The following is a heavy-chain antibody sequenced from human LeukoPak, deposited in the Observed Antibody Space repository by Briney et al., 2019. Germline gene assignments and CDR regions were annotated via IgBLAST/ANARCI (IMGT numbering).Heavy chain of an antibody. CDR3: ARALPNWGQQLNLRYYYYYMDV. CDR1: GFTFSDYF. D-gene: IGHD6-13*01. V-gene: IGHV4-34*01. Sequence: PGGSLRLSCAASGFTFSDYFMSWIRQPPGKGLEWIGEINHSGSTNYNPSLKSRVTISVDTSKNQFSLKLSSVTAADTAVYYCARALPNWGQQLNLRYYYYYMDVWGKGTTVTVSS. J-gene: IGHJ6*03. CDR2: INHSGST.